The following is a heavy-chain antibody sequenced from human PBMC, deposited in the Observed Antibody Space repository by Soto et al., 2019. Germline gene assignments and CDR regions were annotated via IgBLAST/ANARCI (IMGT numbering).Heavy chain of an antibody. CDR1: GYTFTSYD. CDR2: MNPNSGNR. J-gene: IGHJ4*02. CDR3: ARDYYDSSGSYSSGDY. V-gene: IGHV1-8*01. Sequence: QVQLVQSGAEVKKPGASVKVSCKASGYTFTSYDIHWVRQATGQGLEWMGWMNPNSGNRGYAQKFQGRVTVTTNTSISTAYMELNSLRSEDTAVYFCARDYYDSSGSYSSGDYWGQGTLVTVSS. D-gene: IGHD3-22*01.